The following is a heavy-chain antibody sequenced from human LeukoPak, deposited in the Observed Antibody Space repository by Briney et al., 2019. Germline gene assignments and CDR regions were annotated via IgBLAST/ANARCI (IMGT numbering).Heavy chain of an antibody. D-gene: IGHD2-2*01. Sequence: HPGGSLRLSCAASGFTFSGSAMQWVRQASGKGLEWVGRIRSKANSYATAYAASVKGRFTISRDDSKNTAYLQMNSLKTEDTAVYYCTMGSTSKLDYWGQGTLVTVSS. J-gene: IGHJ4*02. CDR3: TMGSTSKLDY. CDR2: IRSKANSYAT. V-gene: IGHV3-73*01. CDR1: GFTFSGSA.